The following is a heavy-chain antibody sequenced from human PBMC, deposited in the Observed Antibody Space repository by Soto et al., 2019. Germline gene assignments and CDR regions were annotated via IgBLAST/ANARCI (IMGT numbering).Heavy chain of an antibody. CDR3: ASGLSPYYYYYGMDV. J-gene: IGHJ6*02. Sequence: EVQLVESGGGLVQPGGSLRLSCAASGFTFSSYAMHWVRQAPGKGLEYVSAISSNGGSTYYANSVKGRFTISRDNSKNTLYLQMGSLRAEDMAVYYCASGLSPYYYYYGMDVWGQGTTVTVSS. D-gene: IGHD3-22*01. CDR2: ISSNGGST. CDR1: GFTFSSYA. V-gene: IGHV3-64*01.